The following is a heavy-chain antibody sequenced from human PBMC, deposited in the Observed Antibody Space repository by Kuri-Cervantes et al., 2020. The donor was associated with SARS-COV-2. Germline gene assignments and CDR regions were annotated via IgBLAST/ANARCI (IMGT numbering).Heavy chain of an antibody. Sequence: GGSLRLSCAASGFTFSSYWMSWVRQAPGKGLEWVANIKQDGSEKYYVDSVKGRFTISRDNAKNSLYLQMNSLRAEDTAVYYCARETYYYDSSGYEASEFDYWGQGTLVTVSS. CDR3: ARETYYYDSSGYEASEFDY. V-gene: IGHV3-7*03. CDR1: GFTFSSYW. CDR2: IKQDGSEK. D-gene: IGHD3-22*01. J-gene: IGHJ4*02.